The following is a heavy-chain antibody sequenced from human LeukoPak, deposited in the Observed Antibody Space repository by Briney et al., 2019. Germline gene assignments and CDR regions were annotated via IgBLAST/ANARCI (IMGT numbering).Heavy chain of an antibody. Sequence: SETLSLTCAVSGYSISSGYYWCWMRQPPGKGRERSGSIYHGGITYYNPSLTSRVPTSVDTSKPQSSLKLSSVPAADTAVYYCARGSADDFWSGYSPNWFDPWGPGTPVTVSS. CDR3: ARGSADDFWSGYSPNWFDP. D-gene: IGHD3-3*01. CDR1: GYSISSGYY. J-gene: IGHJ5*02. V-gene: IGHV4-38-2*01. CDR2: IYHGGIT.